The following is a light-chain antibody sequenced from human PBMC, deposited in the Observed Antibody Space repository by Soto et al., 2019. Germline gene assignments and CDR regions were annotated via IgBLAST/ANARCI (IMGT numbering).Light chain of an antibody. CDR1: QSVSSSY. CDR2: GAS. Sequence: EIVLTQSPGTLSLSPGERATLSCRASQSVSSSYLAWYQQKPGRGPRLLIYGASSRATGIPDRFSGSGSETDFTLTIRRLEPEDFAVYYCQQYGSSGTFGQGTKVDIK. V-gene: IGKV3-20*01. J-gene: IGKJ1*01. CDR3: QQYGSSGT.